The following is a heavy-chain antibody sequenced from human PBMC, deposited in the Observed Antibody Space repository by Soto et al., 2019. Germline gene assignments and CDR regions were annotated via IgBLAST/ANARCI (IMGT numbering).Heavy chain of an antibody. Sequence: PSETLSLTCAVSGGSISSGGYSWSWIRQPPGKGLEWIGYIYHSGSTYYNPSLKSRVTISVDRSKNQFSLKLSSVTAADTAVYYCARGVRGYYPYYFGYWGQGTLVTVSS. D-gene: IGHD3-22*01. V-gene: IGHV4-30-2*01. CDR3: ARGVRGYYPYYFGY. CDR2: IYHSGST. CDR1: GGSISSGGYS. J-gene: IGHJ4*02.